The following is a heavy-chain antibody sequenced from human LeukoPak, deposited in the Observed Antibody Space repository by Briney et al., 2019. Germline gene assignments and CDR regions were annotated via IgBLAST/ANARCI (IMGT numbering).Heavy chain of an antibody. V-gene: IGHV4-34*01. J-gene: IGHJ6*02. CDR1: GGSFSGYY. Sequence: SETLSLTCAVYGGSFSGYYWSWIRQPPGKGLEWTGEINHSGSTNYNPSLKSRVTISVDTSKNQFSQKLSSVTAADTAVYYCARGSSGSYYRGYYYYGMDVWGQGTTVTVSS. CDR2: INHSGST. D-gene: IGHD3-10*01. CDR3: ARGSSGSYYRGYYYYGMDV.